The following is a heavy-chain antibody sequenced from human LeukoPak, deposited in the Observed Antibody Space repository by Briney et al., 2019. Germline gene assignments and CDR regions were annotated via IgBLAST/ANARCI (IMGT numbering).Heavy chain of an antibody. V-gene: IGHV3-64D*06. J-gene: IGHJ4*02. CDR1: GFTFSAYA. CDR3: VPKGTEGY. Sequence: PGGSLRLSCSASGFTFSAYAMHWVRQAPGKRLEYVSAISPDGTSTYYADSVRGRFSISRDNSKNTLYLQMGSLRAEDTAVYYCVPKGTEGYWGQGTLVTVSS. CDR2: ISPDGTST.